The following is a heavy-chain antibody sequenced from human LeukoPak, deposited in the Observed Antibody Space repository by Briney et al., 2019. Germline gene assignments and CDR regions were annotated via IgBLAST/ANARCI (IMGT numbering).Heavy chain of an antibody. CDR1: GFTFSSYG. CDR2: ISGSGGST. J-gene: IGHJ6*03. Sequence: PGGSLRLSCAASGFTFSSYGMSWVRQAPGKGLEWVSAISGSGGSTYYADSVKGRFTISRDNSKNTLYLQMNSLRAEDTAVYYCARGTLGDFTMVRGVHGYYYYYYMDVWGKGTTVTVSS. CDR3: ARGTLGDFTMVRGVHGYYYYYYMDV. D-gene: IGHD3-10*01. V-gene: IGHV3-23*01.